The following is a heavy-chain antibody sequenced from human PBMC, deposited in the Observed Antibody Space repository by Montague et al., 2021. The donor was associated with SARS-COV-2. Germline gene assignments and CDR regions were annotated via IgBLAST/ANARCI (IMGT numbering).Heavy chain of an antibody. Sequence: SETLSLTCTVSGGSITNNIDYWAWIRQPPGKGLEWIGSIDYTGNTYYXRSVKSRVTISVVTSKNHFTLKLSSVTAAETAVYYCARLKRYFDSSGSPSAFDFWGQGTKVTVSS. V-gene: IGHV4-39*02. D-gene: IGHD3-22*01. CDR2: IDYTGNT. CDR3: ARLKRYFDSSGSPSAFDF. CDR1: GGSITNNIDY. J-gene: IGHJ3*01.